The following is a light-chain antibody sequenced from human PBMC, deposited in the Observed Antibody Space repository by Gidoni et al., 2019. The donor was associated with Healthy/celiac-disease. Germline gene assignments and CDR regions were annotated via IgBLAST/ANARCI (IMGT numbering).Light chain of an antibody. CDR1: SGHSSYA. Sequence: QLVLTQSPSASASLGASVKLTCTLCSGHSSYAIAWHQQQPEKGPRYLMKLNSDGSHSKGDGIPDRFSGSSSGAERYLTISSLQSEDEADYYCQTWGTVVFGGGTKLTVL. CDR2: LNSDGSH. J-gene: IGLJ2*01. V-gene: IGLV4-69*01. CDR3: QTWGTVV.